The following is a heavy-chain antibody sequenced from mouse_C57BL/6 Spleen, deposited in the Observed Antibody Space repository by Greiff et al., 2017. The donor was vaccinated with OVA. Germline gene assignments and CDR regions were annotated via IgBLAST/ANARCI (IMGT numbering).Heavy chain of an antibody. CDR3: TTGTDY. CDR1: GYTFTDYE. V-gene: IGHV1-15*01. Sequence: QVQLQQSGAELVRPGASVTLSCKASGYTFTDYEMHWVKQTPVHGLEWIGAIDPETGGTAYNQKFKGKAILTADKSSSTAYLELRSLTSEDSAVYYCTTGTDYWGQGTTLTVSS. D-gene: IGHD3-3*01. CDR2: IDPETGGT. J-gene: IGHJ2*01.